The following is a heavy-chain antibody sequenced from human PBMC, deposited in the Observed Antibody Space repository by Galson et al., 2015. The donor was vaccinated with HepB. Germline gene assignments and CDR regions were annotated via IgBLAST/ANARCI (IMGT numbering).Heavy chain of an antibody. Sequence: SLRLSCAASGFTFRDYSMNWVRQTPGKGLEWVPGTSASGAGTYYADSVNGRFTISRDNSKNTLFLQMDNVRAEDTAMYYCARDPRQFLVKYFDSWGQGTLVTVSS. D-gene: IGHD6-19*01. CDR2: TSASGAGT. J-gene: IGHJ4*02. CDR3: ARDPRQFLVKYFDS. CDR1: GFTFRDYS. V-gene: IGHV3-23*01.